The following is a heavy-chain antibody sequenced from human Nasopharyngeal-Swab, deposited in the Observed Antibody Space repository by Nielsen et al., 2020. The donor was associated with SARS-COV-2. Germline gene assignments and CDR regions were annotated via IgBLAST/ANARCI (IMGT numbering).Heavy chain of an antibody. CDR3: ARGAVAVVPAAMRYYYYYYMDV. CDR1: GFTFSSYD. D-gene: IGHD2-2*01. Sequence: GGSLRLSCAASGFTFSSYDMHWVRQATGKGLEWVSAIGTAGDTYYPGSVKGRFTISRKNAKNSLYLQMNSLRAGDTAVYYCARGAVAVVPAAMRYYYYYYMDVWGKGTTVTVSS. J-gene: IGHJ6*03. V-gene: IGHV3-13*04. CDR2: IGTAGDT.